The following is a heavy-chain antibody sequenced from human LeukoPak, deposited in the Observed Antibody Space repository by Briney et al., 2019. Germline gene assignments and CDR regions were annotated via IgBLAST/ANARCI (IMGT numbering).Heavy chain of an antibody. D-gene: IGHD6-25*01. Sequence: GGSLRLSCAASGFSFSSYYMSWVRQAPGKGLEWVAYTKQDDSEIYYVGSVKGRFTISRDNAKNSLYLQMDSLRAEDTAVYYCARGGLRLFDNWGQGTLVTVSS. CDR2: TKQDDSEI. J-gene: IGHJ4*02. V-gene: IGHV3-7*04. CDR1: GFSFSSYY. CDR3: ARGGLRLFDN.